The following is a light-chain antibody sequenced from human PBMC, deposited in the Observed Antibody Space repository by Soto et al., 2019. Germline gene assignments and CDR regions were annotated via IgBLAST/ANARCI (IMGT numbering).Light chain of an antibody. V-gene: IGLV2-14*01. CDR1: SSDVGGYNY. CDR2: EVT. J-gene: IGLJ3*02. CDR3: SSYTTSSTRV. Sequence: QSALTQPASVSGSPGQSITISCTGTSSDVGGYNYVSWYQQHPGKAPKLMIYEVTNRPSGVSNRFSASKSGNTASLTISGLQAEYEADYFCSSYTTSSTRVFGGGTKLTVL.